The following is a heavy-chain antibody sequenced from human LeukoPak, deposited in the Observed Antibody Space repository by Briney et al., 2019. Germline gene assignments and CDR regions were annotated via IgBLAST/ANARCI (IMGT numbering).Heavy chain of an antibody. CDR2: LYSDGNT. CDR3: ASRVVPAV. Sequence: GGSLRLSCAASGFTVITNDMTWVRQAPGKGLEWVSVLYSDGNTKYADSVKGRFTISRDNAKNSLYLQMNSLRAEDTAVYYCASRVVPAVWGQGTLVTVSS. V-gene: IGHV3-53*01. D-gene: IGHD2-2*01. CDR1: GFTVITND. J-gene: IGHJ4*02.